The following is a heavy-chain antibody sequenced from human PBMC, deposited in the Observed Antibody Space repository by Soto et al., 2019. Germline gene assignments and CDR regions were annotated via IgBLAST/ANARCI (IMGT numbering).Heavy chain of an antibody. J-gene: IGHJ4*02. Sequence: SVKVSCKASGGTFSNYAINWVRQAPGQGLEWMGWIILPFGTANYAQKFQGRVTITADASLTTAYMELSGLRSEDTAVYYFAREPNYFDYWGQGTLVTVSS. CDR2: IILPFGTA. V-gene: IGHV1-69*13. CDR1: GGTFSNYA. CDR3: AREPNYFDY.